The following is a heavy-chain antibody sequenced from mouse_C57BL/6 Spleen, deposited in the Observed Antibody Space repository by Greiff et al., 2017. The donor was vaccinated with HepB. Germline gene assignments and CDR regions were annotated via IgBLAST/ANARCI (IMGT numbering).Heavy chain of an antibody. CDR2: IYPGDGDT. CDR3: ARNRDYDGSSLYYAMDY. D-gene: IGHD1-1*01. CDR1: GYAFSSSW. Sequence: QVQLQQSGPELVKPGASVKISCKASGYAFSSSWMNWVKQRPGKGLEWIGRIYPGDGDTNYNGKFKGKATLTADKSSSTAYMQLSSLTSEDSAVYFCARNRDYDGSSLYYAMDYWGQGTSVTVSS. V-gene: IGHV1-82*01. J-gene: IGHJ4*01.